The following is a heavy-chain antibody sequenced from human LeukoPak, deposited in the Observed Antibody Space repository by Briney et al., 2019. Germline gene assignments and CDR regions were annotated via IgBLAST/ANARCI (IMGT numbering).Heavy chain of an antibody. CDR3: ARGSEYYDSSGYYYFDY. Sequence: SVKVSCKASGGTFSSYAISWVRQAPGQGLEWMGGIIPIFGTANYAQKFQGRVTITTDESTSTAYMELSRLRSEDTAVYYCARGSEYYDSSGYYYFDYWGQGTLVTVSS. J-gene: IGHJ4*02. V-gene: IGHV1-69*05. CDR1: GGTFSSYA. D-gene: IGHD3-22*01. CDR2: IIPIFGTA.